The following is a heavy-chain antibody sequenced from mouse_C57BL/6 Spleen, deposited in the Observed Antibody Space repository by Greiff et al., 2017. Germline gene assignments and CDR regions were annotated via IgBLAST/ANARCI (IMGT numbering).Heavy chain of an antibody. Sequence: EVQLVESGGDLVKPGGSLKLSCAASGFTFSSYGMSWVRQTPDKRLEWVATISSGGSYTYYPDSVKGRFTISRDNAKNTLYLQMSSLKSEDTAMYVCARHYYGSSYMYVDVWGTGPTVTVSS. V-gene: IGHV5-6*01. D-gene: IGHD1-1*01. J-gene: IGHJ1*03. CDR1: GFTFSSYG. CDR3: ARHYYGSSYMYVDV. CDR2: ISSGGSYT.